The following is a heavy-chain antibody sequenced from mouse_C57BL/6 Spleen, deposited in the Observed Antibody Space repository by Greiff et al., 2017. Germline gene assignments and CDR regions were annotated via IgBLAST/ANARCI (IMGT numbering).Heavy chain of an antibody. CDR3: ARRTTVVATDFDV. CDR1: GFNIKNTY. J-gene: IGHJ1*03. D-gene: IGHD1-1*01. Sequence: VQLQQPVAELVRPGASVKLSCTASGFNIKNTYMHWVKQRPEQGLEWIGRIDPANGNPKYAPKFQGKATITADTSSNTAYLQLSSLTSEDTAIDYCARRTTVVATDFDVWGTGTTVTVSS. CDR2: IDPANGNP. V-gene: IGHV14-3*01.